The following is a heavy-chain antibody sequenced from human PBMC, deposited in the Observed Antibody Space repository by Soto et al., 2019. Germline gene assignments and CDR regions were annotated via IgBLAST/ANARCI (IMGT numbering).Heavy chain of an antibody. CDR1: GFTFDDYT. CDR2: ISWDGGST. CDR3: ATSGTYSSSRLPYY. V-gene: IGHV3-43*01. Sequence: WVSLRLSCSASGFTFDDYTMHWVRQAPGKGLEWVSLISWDGGSTYYADSVKGRFTISRDNSKNSLYLQMNSLRTEDTALYYCATSGTYSSSRLPYYWGQGTLVTVSS. D-gene: IGHD6-13*01. J-gene: IGHJ4*02.